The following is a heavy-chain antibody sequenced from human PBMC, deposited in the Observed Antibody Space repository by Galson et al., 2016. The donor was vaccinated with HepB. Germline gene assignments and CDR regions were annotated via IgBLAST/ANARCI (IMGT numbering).Heavy chain of an antibody. Sequence: SLRLSCAVSGFTVNSFVLNWLRQAPGKGLEWVSSIRRSGGRPEYSASVRGRFIISRDISRNTLILQMSSLSGEDTAIYYCARSRQLFDSHGDSDRHAWFDPWGQGTLVTVSS. CDR3: ARSRQLFDSHGDSDRHAWFDP. D-gene: IGHD1-1*01. J-gene: IGHJ5*02. CDR2: IRRSGGRP. V-gene: IGHV3-23*01. CDR1: GFTVNSFV.